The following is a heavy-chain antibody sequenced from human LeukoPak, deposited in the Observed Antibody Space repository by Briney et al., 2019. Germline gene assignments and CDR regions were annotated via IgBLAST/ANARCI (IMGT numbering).Heavy chain of an antibody. J-gene: IGHJ4*02. V-gene: IGHV3-48*01. D-gene: IGHD2-15*01. CDR2: INREPGTI. CDR3: ARGGYCSGGRCYGGDY. CDR1: GFTFSTYS. Sequence: GGSLRLSCAASGFTFSTYSMNWVCQAPGKGLEWVSHINREPGTIYYADSVKGRFTVSRNNAKNSLYLQMNSLRPEDTAVYYCARGGYCSGGRCYGGDYWGQGTLVTVSS.